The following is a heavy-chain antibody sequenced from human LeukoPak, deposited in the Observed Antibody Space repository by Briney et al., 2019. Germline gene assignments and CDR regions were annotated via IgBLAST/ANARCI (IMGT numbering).Heavy chain of an antibody. V-gene: IGHV1-69*06. J-gene: IGHJ5*02. CDR3: ARGTVCTNGVCSWQRWFDP. CDR1: GGTFSSYA. D-gene: IGHD2-8*01. Sequence: GASVKVSCKASGGTFSSYAISWVRQAPGQGLEWMGGIIPIFGTANYAQKFQGRVTITADKSTSTAYMELSSLRSEDTAVYYCARGTVCTNGVCSWQRWFDPWGQGTLVTVSS. CDR2: IIPIFGTA.